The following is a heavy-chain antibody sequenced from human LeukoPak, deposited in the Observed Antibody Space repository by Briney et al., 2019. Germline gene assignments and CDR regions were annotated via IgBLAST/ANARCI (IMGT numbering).Heavy chain of an antibody. CDR2: INPSGGST. Sequence: VASLKVSCKASGYTFTSYYIHWVRQAPGQGLEWMGIINPSGGSTNYAQKFQGRVTMTRDTSTSTVYMELSSLRSEDSAVYYCARWTTTYLDYWGQGTLVTVSS. V-gene: IGHV1-46*01. D-gene: IGHD4-11*01. CDR1: GYTFTSYY. J-gene: IGHJ4*02. CDR3: ARWTTTYLDY.